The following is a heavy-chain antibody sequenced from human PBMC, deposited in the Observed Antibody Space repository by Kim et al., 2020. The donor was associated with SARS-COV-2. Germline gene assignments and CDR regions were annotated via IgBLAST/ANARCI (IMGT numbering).Heavy chain of an antibody. D-gene: IGHD3-22*01. CDR3: AKVPDRSGYYPFDY. V-gene: IGHV3-23*01. J-gene: IGHJ4*02. Sequence: ADSGKGRFTTSRDNSENTLYLQMNSLRAEDTAVYYCAKVPDRSGYYPFDYWGQGTLVTVSS.